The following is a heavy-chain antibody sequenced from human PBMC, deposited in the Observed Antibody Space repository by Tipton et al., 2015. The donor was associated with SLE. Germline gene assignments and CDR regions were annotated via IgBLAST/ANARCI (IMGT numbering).Heavy chain of an antibody. V-gene: IGHV4-59*01. CDR3: ARSRPPVVPGAFDI. D-gene: IGHD2-2*01. J-gene: IGHJ3*02. CDR2: IYYSGST. Sequence: LSCTVSGGSISSYYWSWIRQPPGKGLEWIGYIYYSGSTNYNPSLKSRVTISVDTSKNQFSLKLSSVTAADTAVYYCARSRPPVVPGAFDIWGQGTMVTVSS. CDR1: GGSISSYY.